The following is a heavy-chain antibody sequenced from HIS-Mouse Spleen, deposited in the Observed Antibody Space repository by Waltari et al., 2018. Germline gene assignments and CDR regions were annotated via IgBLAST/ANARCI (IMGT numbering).Heavy chain of an antibody. CDR3: ASRPRVGTLGVIDY. D-gene: IGHD1-26*01. Sequence: QVQLQQWGAGLLKPSETLSLTCAVYGGSFSGYYWSWIRQPPGKGLEWIGEINHSGSTNSTPSLKSRFTISVDTSKNQFSLKLSSVTAADTAVYYCASRPRVGTLGVIDYWGQGTLVTVSS. CDR1: GGSFSGYY. V-gene: IGHV4-34*01. J-gene: IGHJ4*02. CDR2: INHSGST.